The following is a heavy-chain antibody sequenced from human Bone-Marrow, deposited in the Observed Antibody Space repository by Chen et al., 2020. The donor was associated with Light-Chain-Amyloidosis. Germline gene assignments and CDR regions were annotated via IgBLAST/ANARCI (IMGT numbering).Heavy chain of an antibody. J-gene: IGHJ3*02. D-gene: IGHD3-16*01. CDR1: GFTFSLYG. CDR2: IKEDGSEK. V-gene: IGHV3-7*01. Sequence: EVPLVESGGGLVKPGGSLRLSCAASGFTFSLYGMHWVRQAPGKGLEWVTNIKEDGSEKYYVDSVKGRFTISRDNAKNSVYLQMNSLKDEDTALYYCASYNGGAALNIWGQGTMVTVSS. CDR3: ASYNGGAALNI.